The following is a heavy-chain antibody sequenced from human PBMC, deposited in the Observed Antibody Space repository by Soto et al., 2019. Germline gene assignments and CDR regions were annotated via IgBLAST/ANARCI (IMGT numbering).Heavy chain of an antibody. CDR2: TYYRSKWYN. Sequence: SQSLSLTCAISGDSVSSNSAAWNWLRQSPSRGLEWLGRTYYRSKWYNDYVVSVKSRITINPDTSKNQFSLQLNSVTPEDTAVYYCARERGVLSEAFDIWGQGTVVTVSS. CDR1: GDSVSSNSAA. CDR3: ARERGVLSEAFDI. J-gene: IGHJ3*02. V-gene: IGHV6-1*01. D-gene: IGHD3-10*01.